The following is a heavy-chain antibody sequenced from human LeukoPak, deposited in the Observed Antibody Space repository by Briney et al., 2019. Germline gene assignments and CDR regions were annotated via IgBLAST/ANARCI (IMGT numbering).Heavy chain of an antibody. CDR1: GFTFSSYG. D-gene: IGHD6-6*01. CDR2: IWYDGSNK. Sequence: PGRSLRLSCAASGFTFSSYGMHWVRQAPAKGLEWVADIWYDGSNKYYADSVKGRFTISRDNSKNTLYLQMNSLRAEDTAVYYWARDKYSSSSYYFDYWGQGTLVTVSS. CDR3: ARDKYSSSSYYFDY. J-gene: IGHJ4*02. V-gene: IGHV3-33*01.